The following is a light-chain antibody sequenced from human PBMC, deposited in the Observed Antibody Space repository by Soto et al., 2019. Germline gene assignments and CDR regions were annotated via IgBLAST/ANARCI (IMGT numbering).Light chain of an antibody. V-gene: IGKV1-27*01. CDR1: QGISNY. CDR3: QKYNSAPQT. CDR2: AAS. Sequence: DIQMTQSPSSLSASVGARVTITCRASQGISNYLAWYQQKPGKVPKLVIYAASTLQAGVPSRFGGIGSGTDFTLTISSLQPEDVATYYCQKYNSAPQTFGGGTKGEIK. J-gene: IGKJ4*01.